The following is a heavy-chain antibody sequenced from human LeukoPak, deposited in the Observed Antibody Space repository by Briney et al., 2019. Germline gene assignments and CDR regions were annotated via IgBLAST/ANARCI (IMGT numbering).Heavy chain of an antibody. D-gene: IGHD3-22*01. J-gene: IGHJ3*02. CDR3: AKDVSDYYDSSGYPSGAFDI. Sequence: GGSLGLSCAASGFTFDDYSMHWVRQAPGKGLEWVSGISWNSGSIGYADSVKGRFTISRDNAKNSLYLQMNSLRAEDTALYYCAKDVSDYYDSSGYPSGAFDIWGQGTMVTVSS. CDR2: ISWNSGSI. V-gene: IGHV3-9*01. CDR1: GFTFDDYS.